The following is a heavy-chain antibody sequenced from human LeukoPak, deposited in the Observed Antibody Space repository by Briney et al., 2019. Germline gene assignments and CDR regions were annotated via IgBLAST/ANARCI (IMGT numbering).Heavy chain of an antibody. Sequence: GGSLRLSCAASGFSVSNNYMSWVRQAPGKGLEWVSVIYSGGSTFYANSVKGRFTISRDNSKNTLYLQMNSLRAEDAAVYYCASDSYSPEYFQHWGQGTLVTVSS. CDR1: GFSVSNNY. CDR3: ASDSYSPEYFQH. V-gene: IGHV3-66*01. CDR2: IYSGGST. D-gene: IGHD2-15*01. J-gene: IGHJ1*01.